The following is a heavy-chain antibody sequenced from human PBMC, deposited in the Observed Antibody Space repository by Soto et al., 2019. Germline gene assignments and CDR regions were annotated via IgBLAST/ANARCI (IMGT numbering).Heavy chain of an antibody. V-gene: IGHV3-23*01. CDR2: ISGGSDNT. CDR3: AKGPTAGR. J-gene: IGHJ4*02. Sequence: EVQLSESGGGMVQPGGSLRLSGAASGFTIGNSAMNWVRQAPGKGLEWVSVISGGSDNTYYADSVKGRFTISRDNSKSTLYLQMNSLRAEDTAIYYCAKGPTAGRWGQGTLVTVSS. CDR1: GFTIGNSA.